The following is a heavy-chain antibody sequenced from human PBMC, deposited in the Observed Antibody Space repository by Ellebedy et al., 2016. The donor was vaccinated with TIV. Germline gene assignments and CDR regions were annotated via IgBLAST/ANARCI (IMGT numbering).Heavy chain of an antibody. Sequence: GESLKISCAASGFSVLSNYVSWVRQAPGKGLEWVSVISNGGDTTYADSVKGRFTISRDNSKRTLYLQMNSLRADDTAIYYCAKLSGVLSWYEDYWGLGARVTVSS. J-gene: IGHJ4*02. V-gene: IGHV3-53*01. CDR3: AKLSGVLSWYEDY. CDR2: ISNGGDT. CDR1: GFSVLSNY. D-gene: IGHD6-13*01.